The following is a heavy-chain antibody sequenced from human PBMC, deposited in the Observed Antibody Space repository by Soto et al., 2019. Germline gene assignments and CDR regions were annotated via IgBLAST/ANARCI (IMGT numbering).Heavy chain of an antibody. Sequence: ASVKVSCKASGGTFSSYAISWVRQAPGQGLEWMGGIIPIFGTANYAQKFQGRVTITADESTSTAYMELSSLRSEDTAVYYCARDWGYYGYSYYYYGMDVWGQGTTVTVSS. CDR2: IIPIFGTA. D-gene: IGHD3-10*01. V-gene: IGHV1-69*13. CDR1: GGTFSSYA. J-gene: IGHJ6*02. CDR3: ARDWGYYGYSYYYYGMDV.